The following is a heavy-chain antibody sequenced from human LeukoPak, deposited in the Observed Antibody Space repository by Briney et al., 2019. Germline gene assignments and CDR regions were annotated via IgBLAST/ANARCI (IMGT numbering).Heavy chain of an antibody. V-gene: IGHV3-23*01. CDR2: ISGSGGST. J-gene: IGHJ5*02. D-gene: IGHD5-18*01. CDR3: ARVYSYGSRERWFDP. CDR1: GFTFSSYA. Sequence: GGSLRLSCAASGFTFSSYAMSWVRQAPGKGLERVSAISGSGGSTYYADSVKGRFTISRDNSKNTLYLQMNSLRAEDTAVYYCARVYSYGSRERWFDPWGQGTLVTVSS.